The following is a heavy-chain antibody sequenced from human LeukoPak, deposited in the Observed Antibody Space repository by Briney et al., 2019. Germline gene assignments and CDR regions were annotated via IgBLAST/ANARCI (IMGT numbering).Heavy chain of an antibody. CDR3: ARVGRKSRGSSSWNFDY. V-gene: IGHV3-13*01. CDR2: IGTAGDA. CDR1: GFTFSSYD. Sequence: GGSLRLSCAASGFTFSSYDMHWVRQATGKGLEWVSAIGTAGDAYYPGSVKGRFTISRENAKNSLYPQMNSLRAGDTAVYYCARVGRKSRGSSSWNFDYWGQGTLVTVSS. J-gene: IGHJ4*02. D-gene: IGHD6-13*01.